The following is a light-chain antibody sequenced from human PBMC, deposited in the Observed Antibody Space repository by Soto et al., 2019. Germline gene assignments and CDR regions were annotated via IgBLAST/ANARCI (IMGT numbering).Light chain of an antibody. CDR3: QHYNPWPLT. CDR1: QSVSNN. Sequence: EIVMTQSPATLSVSPGERATLSCRASQSVSNNLAWYQQKRGQAPRLLFYGASTRATGIPARFSGSGSGTEFTLTISSLQSEDFAVYYCQHYNPWPLTFGGGTKVEIK. CDR2: GAS. J-gene: IGKJ4*01. V-gene: IGKV3-15*01.